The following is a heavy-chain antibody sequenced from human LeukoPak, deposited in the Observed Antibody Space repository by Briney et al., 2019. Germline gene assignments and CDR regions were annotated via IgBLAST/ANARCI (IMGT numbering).Heavy chain of an antibody. V-gene: IGHV4-61*02. CDR1: GGSVSSGTYY. Sequence: PSQTLSLTCTVSGGSVSSGTYYWSWIRQPAGKGLEWIGRIYTSGSTNCNPSLKSRITISIDTSKNQFSLKLSSVTAADTAVYYCARDSGSGWFYEAFDIWGQGTIVIVSS. D-gene: IGHD6-19*01. J-gene: IGHJ3*02. CDR3: ARDSGSGWFYEAFDI. CDR2: IYTSGST.